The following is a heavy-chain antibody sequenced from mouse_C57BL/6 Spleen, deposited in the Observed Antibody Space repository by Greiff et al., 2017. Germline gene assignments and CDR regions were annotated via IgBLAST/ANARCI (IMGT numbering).Heavy chain of an antibody. V-gene: IGHV1-82*01. Sequence: QVQLQQSGPELVKPGASVKISCKASGYAFSSSWMNWVKQRPGKGLEWIGRIYPGDGDTNYNGKFKGKATLTADKSSSTAYMQLSSLTSEDSAVYFCARCGLVWYFDVWGTGTTVTVSS. CDR2: IYPGDGDT. D-gene: IGHD1-1*02. J-gene: IGHJ1*03. CDR1: GYAFSSSW. CDR3: ARCGLVWYFDV.